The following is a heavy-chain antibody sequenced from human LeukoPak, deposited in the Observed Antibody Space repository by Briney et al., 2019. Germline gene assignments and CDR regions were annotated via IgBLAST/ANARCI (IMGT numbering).Heavy chain of an antibody. D-gene: IGHD1-14*01. V-gene: IGHV3-53*01. Sequence: GGSLRLSCAASGFTVITNDMIWVRQAPGKGLEWVSVPYSDGNTKYADSVQGRFTISRDNSKNTLYLEMNSLSPDDTAVYYCARGVEPLAANTLAYWGQGTLVTVSS. CDR2: PYSDGNT. CDR3: ARGVEPLAANTLAY. CDR1: GFTVITND. J-gene: IGHJ4*02.